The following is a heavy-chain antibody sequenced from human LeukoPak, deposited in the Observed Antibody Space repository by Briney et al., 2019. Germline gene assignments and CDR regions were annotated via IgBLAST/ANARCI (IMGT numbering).Heavy chain of an antibody. D-gene: IGHD2-15*01. CDR2: IYYSGST. CDR1: GGSISSGGYY. J-gene: IGHJ4*02. CDR3: ARDRRYCNGGSCYPGDIDY. Sequence: SETLSLTCTVSGGSISSGGYYWSWIRQHPGKGLEWIGYIYYSGSTYYNPSLKSRVTISVDTSKNQFSLKLSSVTAADTAVYYCARDRRYCNGGSCYPGDIDYWGQGTLVTVSS. V-gene: IGHV4-31*03.